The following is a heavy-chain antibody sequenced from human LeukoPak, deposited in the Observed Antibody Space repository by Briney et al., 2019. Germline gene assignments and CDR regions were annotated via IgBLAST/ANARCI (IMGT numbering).Heavy chain of an antibody. CDR2: ISYDVGSNT. CDR3: ARLNLGYGYFLEATKRDY. Sequence: GGSLRLSCAASGFTFSKYPMHWVRQAPGKGLEWVAVISYDVGSNTYYADSVKGRFTISRDNSKNTLYLQMNSPRAEDTAVYYCARLNLGYGYFLEATKRDYWGQGTLVTVSS. CDR1: GFTFSKYP. D-gene: IGHD5-18*01. J-gene: IGHJ4*02. V-gene: IGHV3-30-3*01.